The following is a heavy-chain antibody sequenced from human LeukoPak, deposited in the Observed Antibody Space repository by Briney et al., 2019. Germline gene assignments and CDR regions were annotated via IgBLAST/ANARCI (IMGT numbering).Heavy chain of an antibody. CDR1: GFDVGRNY. CDR2: IYSGGAT. J-gene: IGHJ4*02. V-gene: IGHV3-53*05. CDR3: ARDRSDGYNYGDY. Sequence: GGSLRLSCAASGFDVGRNYMTWVRQAPGKGLEWVSFIYSGGATYYADSVRGRFTISRDSSKNTLYLQMNSLRAEDTAVYYCARDRSDGYNYGDYWGQGTLVTVSS. D-gene: IGHD5-24*01.